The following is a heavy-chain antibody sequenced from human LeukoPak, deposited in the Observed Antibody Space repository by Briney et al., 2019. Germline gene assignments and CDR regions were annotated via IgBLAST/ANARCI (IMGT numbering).Heavy chain of an antibody. J-gene: IGHJ5*02. CDR1: GFTFSSYW. CDR3: ARPTKEGSSWYWWFDP. D-gene: IGHD6-13*01. CDR2: INNDGSST. Sequence: PGASLRLSCAASGFTFSSYWMHWVRQAPGKGLVWVSRINNDGSSTSYADSVKGRFTISRDNAKNTLYLQMNSLRAEDTAVYYCARPTKEGSSWYWWFDPWGQGTLVTVSS. V-gene: IGHV3-74*01.